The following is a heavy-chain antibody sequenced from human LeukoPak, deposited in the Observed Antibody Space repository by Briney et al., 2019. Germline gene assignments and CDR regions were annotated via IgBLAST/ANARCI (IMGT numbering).Heavy chain of an antibody. CDR1: GGSISSYY. D-gene: IGHD1-1*01. CDR3: ARSPWTVGAFDI. V-gene: IGHV4-4*07. Sequence: PSETLSLTCTVSGGSISSYYWSWIRQPAGKGLEWIGRIYTSGSTNYNPSLESRVTMSEDTSKNQSSLKLSSVTAADTAVYYCARSPWTVGAFDIWGQGTMVTVSS. CDR2: IYTSGST. J-gene: IGHJ3*02.